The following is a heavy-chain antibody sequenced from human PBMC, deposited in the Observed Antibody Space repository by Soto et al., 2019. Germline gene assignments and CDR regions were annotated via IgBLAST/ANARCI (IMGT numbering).Heavy chain of an antibody. CDR1: GGTFSSYA. CDR3: ARVTIPRGVGWDLAAAGGFDY. Sequence: QVQLVQSGAEVKKPGSSVKVSCKASGGTFSSYAINWVRQAPGQGLEWIGGIIPIFGTPSYAQKFQGRVTITADESTSTAYMDLSSLRSEDTAVYYCARVTIPRGVGWDLAAAGGFDYWGQGTLVTVSS. V-gene: IGHV1-69*01. CDR2: IIPIFGTP. J-gene: IGHJ4*02. D-gene: IGHD6-13*01.